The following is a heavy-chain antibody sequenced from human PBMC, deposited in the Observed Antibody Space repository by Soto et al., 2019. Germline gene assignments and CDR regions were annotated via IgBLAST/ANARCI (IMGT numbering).Heavy chain of an antibody. V-gene: IGHV4-4*07. CDR2: IYSTGST. J-gene: IGHJ3*02. CDR3: AGDQGWSYVAFDI. D-gene: IGHD1-26*01. Sequence: PSETLSLTCTVSGGSISSYYWSYIRQPAGKGLGWIGRIYSTGSTSYNPSLKSRVTMSVDTSKNQFSLKLSSVTAADTAVYYCAGDQGWSYVAFDIWCQGTVVTVSS. CDR1: GGSISSYY.